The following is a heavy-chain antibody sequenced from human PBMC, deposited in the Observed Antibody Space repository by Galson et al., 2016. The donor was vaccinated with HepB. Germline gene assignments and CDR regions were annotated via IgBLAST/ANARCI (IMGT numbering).Heavy chain of an antibody. Sequence: SLRLSCAASGFIFSSYSMNWVRQAPGKGLEWLAYIGTSPETTHYADSVKGRFTISRDNAKNSLFLQMHSLRDDDTAVYFCARNDYGDYGVEYWGQGTPVTVSS. D-gene: IGHD4-17*01. CDR2: IGTSPETT. J-gene: IGHJ4*02. CDR3: ARNDYGDYGVEY. CDR1: GFIFSSYS. V-gene: IGHV3-48*02.